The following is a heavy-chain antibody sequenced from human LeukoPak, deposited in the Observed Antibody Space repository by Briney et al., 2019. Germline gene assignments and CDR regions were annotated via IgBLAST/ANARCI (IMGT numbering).Heavy chain of an antibody. D-gene: IGHD3-22*01. Sequence: SVKVSSKASGGTFSSYAISWVRQAPGQGLEWMGRIIPIFGIANYAQKFQGRVTITADKSTSTSYMELSSLRSEDTAVYYCAGELARGIVVLKGSAFEYWGQGTLVTVSS. CDR1: GGTFSSYA. J-gene: IGHJ4*02. CDR3: AGELARGIVVLKGSAFEY. V-gene: IGHV1-69*04. CDR2: IIPIFGIA.